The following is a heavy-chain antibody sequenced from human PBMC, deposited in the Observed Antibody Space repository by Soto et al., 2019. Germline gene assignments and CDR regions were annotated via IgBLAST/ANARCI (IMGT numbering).Heavy chain of an antibody. CDR1: GYTFTSYG. J-gene: IGHJ5*02. CDR3: ARSFYSSRARRYWFDP. Sequence: ASVKVSCKASGYTFTSYGISWVRQAPGQGLEWMGWISAYNGNTNYAQKLQGRVTMTTDTSTSTAYMELRSLRSDDTAVYYCARSFYSSRARRYWFDPWGQGTRVTVSS. V-gene: IGHV1-18*01. D-gene: IGHD6-19*01. CDR2: ISAYNGNT.